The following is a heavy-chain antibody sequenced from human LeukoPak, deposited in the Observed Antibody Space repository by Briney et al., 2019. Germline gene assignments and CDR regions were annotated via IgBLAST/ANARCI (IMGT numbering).Heavy chain of an antibody. J-gene: IGHJ4*02. D-gene: IGHD2-15*01. V-gene: IGHV4-39*01. CDR1: GGSISSSNW. Sequence: SETLSLTCAVSGGSISSSNWWSWVRQPPGKGLEWIGSLDYSGSTYYNPSLKSRVTISADTSKNQFSLKLSSVTAADTAVYYCARLVVSSGVYFDYWGQGSLVTVSS. CDR3: ARLVVSSGVYFDY. CDR2: LDYSGST.